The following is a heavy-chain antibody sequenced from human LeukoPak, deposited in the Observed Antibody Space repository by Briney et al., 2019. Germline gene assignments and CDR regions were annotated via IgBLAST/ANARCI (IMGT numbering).Heavy chain of an antibody. CDR1: GGSISSYY. CDR3: AREGRHYYDSSGPNWFDP. Sequence: PSETLSLTCTVSGGSISSYYWSWIRQPPGKGLEWIGYIYYSGSTHYNPSLKSRVTISVDTSKNQFSLKLSSVTAADTAVYYCAREGRHYYDSSGPNWFDPWGQGTLVTVSS. CDR2: IYYSGST. J-gene: IGHJ5*02. D-gene: IGHD3-22*01. V-gene: IGHV4-59*01.